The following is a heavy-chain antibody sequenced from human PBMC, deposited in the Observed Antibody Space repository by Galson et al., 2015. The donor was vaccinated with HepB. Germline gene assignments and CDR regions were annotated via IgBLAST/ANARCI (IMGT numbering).Heavy chain of an antibody. Sequence: SVKVSCKASGGSFNTYAINWLRQAPGQGLEWMGGIIPTFDTPIYAQRFQDRVTITADKSTSTAYMELSSLTPDDTALYYCARDRTHYYDTSGYSGAFEIWGQGTMVTVSS. J-gene: IGHJ3*02. CDR1: GGSFNTYA. D-gene: IGHD3-22*01. CDR3: ARDRTHYYDTSGYSGAFEI. V-gene: IGHV1-69*06. CDR2: IIPTFDTP.